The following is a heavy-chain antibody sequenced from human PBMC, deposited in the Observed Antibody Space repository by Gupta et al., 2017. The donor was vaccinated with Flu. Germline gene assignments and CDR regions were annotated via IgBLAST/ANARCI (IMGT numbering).Heavy chain of an antibody. J-gene: IGHJ6*02. CDR3: ARGKPSDV. CDR1: GFTFSNSW. V-gene: IGHV3-7*04. Sequence: EVQLVESGGGLVQPGGSLRLSCATSGFTFSNSWMSWVRQASGKGLEGVASIKQDGNEKYYVDSVKGRFTISRDNAKNSLYLQMNSLRAEETAMYYCARGKPSDVWGQGTTVTVSS. CDR2: IKQDGNEK.